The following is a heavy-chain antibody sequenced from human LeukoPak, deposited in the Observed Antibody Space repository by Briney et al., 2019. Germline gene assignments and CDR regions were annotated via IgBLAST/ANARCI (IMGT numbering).Heavy chain of an antibody. CDR2: ISSSSSTI. J-gene: IGHJ4*02. Sequence: GGSLRLCCAASGFTFSTYAMNWVRQAPGKGLEWVSYISSSSSTIYYADSVKGRFTISRDNAKNSLYLQMNSLRDEDTAVYYCARVCSSTSCYGHYFAYWGQGTLVTVSS. CDR1: GFTFSTYA. D-gene: IGHD2-2*01. CDR3: ARVCSSTSCYGHYFAY. V-gene: IGHV3-48*02.